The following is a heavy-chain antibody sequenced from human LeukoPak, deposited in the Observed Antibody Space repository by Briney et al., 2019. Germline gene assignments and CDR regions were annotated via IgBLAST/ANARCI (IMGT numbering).Heavy chain of an antibody. CDR1: GGSLSGFY. CDR3: ARGGRLRFLEWLLPRAFDY. V-gene: IGHV4-34*01. Sequence: SETLSLTCAVYGGSLSGFYWSWIRQSPGKGLEWIGEINQSGSTNYNPSLKSRVTISVDTSKNQFSLKLSSVTAADTAVYYCARGGRLRFLEWLLPRAFDYWGQGTLVTVSS. CDR2: INQSGST. D-gene: IGHD3-3*01. J-gene: IGHJ4*02.